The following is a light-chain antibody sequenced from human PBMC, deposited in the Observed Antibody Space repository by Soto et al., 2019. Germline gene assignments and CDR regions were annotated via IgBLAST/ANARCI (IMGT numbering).Light chain of an antibody. CDR2: DTS. V-gene: IGLV7-46*01. CDR3: LLSSSGARDV. CDR1: TGAVTSGHY. J-gene: IGLJ1*01. Sequence: QGIGTQETYLTVSRGATVTLTCGSSTGAVTSGHYPYWFQQKPGQAPRTLIYDTSNKHSWTPARFSGSLLGGKAALTLSGAQPEDEAEYSCLLSSSGARDVFGTGTMVTVL.